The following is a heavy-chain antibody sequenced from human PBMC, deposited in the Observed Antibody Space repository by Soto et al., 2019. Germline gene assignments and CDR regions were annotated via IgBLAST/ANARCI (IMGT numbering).Heavy chain of an antibody. D-gene: IGHD3-16*01. V-gene: IGHV1-3*01. J-gene: IGHJ4*02. CDR2: INAGNGNT. CDR3: ARAVGGPTSNLDY. CDR1: GYTFTNYA. Sequence: ASVKVSCKASGYTFTNYAIHWVRQAPGQRLEWMGWINAGNGNTKYSQKFQGRVTITRDTSASTAYMELSSLRSEDTAVFYCARAVGGPTSNLDYWGQGTLVTVSS.